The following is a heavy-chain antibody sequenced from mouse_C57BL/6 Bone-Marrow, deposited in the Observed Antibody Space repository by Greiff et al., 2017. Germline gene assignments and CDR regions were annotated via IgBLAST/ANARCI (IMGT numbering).Heavy chain of an antibody. Sequence: EVHLVESGGGLVKPGGSLKLSCAASGFTFSSYAMSWVRQTPEKRLEWVATISDGGSYTYYPDNVKGRFTISRDNAKNNLYLQMSHLKSEDTAMYYCARKGSNSARFAYWGQGTLVTVSA. J-gene: IGHJ3*01. CDR1: GFTFSSYA. V-gene: IGHV5-4*01. CDR3: ARKGSNSARFAY. CDR2: ISDGGSYT. D-gene: IGHD2-5*01.